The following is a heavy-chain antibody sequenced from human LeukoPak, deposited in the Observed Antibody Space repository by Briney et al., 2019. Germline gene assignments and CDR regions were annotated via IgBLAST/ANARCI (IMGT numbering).Heavy chain of an antibody. CDR3: ARDSGLRSPLGV. D-gene: IGHD3-3*01. Sequence: PSETLSLTCTVSGGSISSSSYYWGWIRQPPGKGLEWIGSIYYSGSTYYNPSLKSRVTISVDTSKNQFSLKLSSVTAADTAVYYCARDSGLRSPLGVWGKGTTVTVSS. CDR2: IYYSGST. CDR1: GGSISSSSYY. J-gene: IGHJ6*04. V-gene: IGHV4-39*02.